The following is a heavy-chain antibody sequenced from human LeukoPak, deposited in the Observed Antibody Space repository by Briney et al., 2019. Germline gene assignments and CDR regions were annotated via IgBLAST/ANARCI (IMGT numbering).Heavy chain of an antibody. CDR3: VKVSYYYDSSGYYVMYYFDY. Sequence: ASVKVSCKASGYTFTSYDINWVRQATGQGLEWMGWMNPNSGNTGYAQKFQGRVTITRNTSISTAYMELSSLRSEDTAVCYCVKVSYYYDSSGYYVMYYFDYWGQGTLVTVSS. CDR2: MNPNSGNT. D-gene: IGHD3-22*01. J-gene: IGHJ4*02. CDR1: GYTFTSYD. V-gene: IGHV1-8*03.